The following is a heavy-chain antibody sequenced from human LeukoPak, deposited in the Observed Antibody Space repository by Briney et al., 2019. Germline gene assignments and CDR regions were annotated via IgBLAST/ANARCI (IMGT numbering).Heavy chain of an antibody. CDR2: IYTSGST. CDR3: ASRIAVAATGEFDY. CDR1: GGSISSYY. V-gene: IGHV4-4*07. J-gene: IGHJ4*02. Sequence: SETLSLTCTVSGGSISSYYWSWIRKPAGKGLEWIGRIYTSGSTNYNPSLKSRVTMSVDTSKNQFSLKLSSVTAADTAVYYCASRIAVAATGEFDYWGQGTLVTVSS. D-gene: IGHD6-19*01.